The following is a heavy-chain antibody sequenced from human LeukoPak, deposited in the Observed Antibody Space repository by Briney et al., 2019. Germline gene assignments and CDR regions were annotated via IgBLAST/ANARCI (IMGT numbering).Heavy chain of an antibody. J-gene: IGHJ3*02. CDR2: IYYSGST. CDR1: GGSFSGYY. D-gene: IGHD5-18*01. Sequence: SETLSLTCAVYGGSFSGYYWSWIRQPPGKGLEWIGYIYYSGSTNYNPSLESRLTISVASSKNQFSLKLSSVTAADTAVYYCARSLYRYGADASDIWGQGTMVTVSS. V-gene: IGHV4-59*01. CDR3: ARSLYRYGADASDI.